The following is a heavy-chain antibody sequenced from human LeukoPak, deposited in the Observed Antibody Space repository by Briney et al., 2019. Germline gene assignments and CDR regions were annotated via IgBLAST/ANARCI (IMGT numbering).Heavy chain of an antibody. CDR3: ARDRGAGSYYYYYGMDV. D-gene: IGHD2-15*01. Sequence: ASVKVSCKASGYTFTRYGISWVRQAPGQEREWMGWSSAYNGNTNYAQKLQGRVTMTTDTSTSTAYMELRSLRSDDTAVYYCARDRGAGSYYYYYGMDVWGQGTTVTVSS. CDR2: SSAYNGNT. J-gene: IGHJ6*02. CDR1: GYTFTRYG. V-gene: IGHV1-18*01.